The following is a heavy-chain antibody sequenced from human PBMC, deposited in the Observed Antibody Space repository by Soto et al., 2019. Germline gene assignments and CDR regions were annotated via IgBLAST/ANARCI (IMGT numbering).Heavy chain of an antibody. V-gene: IGHV4-34*01. CDR3: ARGLAVTTPWYWYYYMDV. Sequence: QVQLQQWGAGLLKPSETLSLTCAVYGGSFSGYYWSWIRQPPGKGLEWIGEINHSGSTNYNPSLMSRVTISVDTSKNQFSLKLSSVTAADTAVYYCARGLAVTTPWYWYYYMDVWGKGTTVTVSS. CDR1: GGSFSGYY. J-gene: IGHJ6*03. D-gene: IGHD4-17*01. CDR2: INHSGST.